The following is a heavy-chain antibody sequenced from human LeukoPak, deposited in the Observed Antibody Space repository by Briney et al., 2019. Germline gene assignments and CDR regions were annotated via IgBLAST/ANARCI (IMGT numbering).Heavy chain of an antibody. V-gene: IGHV3-30-3*01. CDR3: ARGTPSSSGWLYYGMDV. CDR1: GFTFSSYA. D-gene: IGHD6-19*01. J-gene: IGHJ6*02. Sequence: PGRALRLSCAASGFTFSSYAMHWVRRAAGKGVEWVAVISYDGSNKYYADSVKGRFTISRDNSKNTLYLQMNSLRAEDTAVYYCARGTPSSSGWLYYGMDVWGQGTTVTVSS. CDR2: ISYDGSNK.